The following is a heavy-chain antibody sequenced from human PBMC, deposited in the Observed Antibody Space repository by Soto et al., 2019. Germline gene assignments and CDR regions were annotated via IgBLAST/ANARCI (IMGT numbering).Heavy chain of an antibody. CDR1: GFTFSHVW. CDR3: TTAAGGMWGADY. V-gene: IGHV3-15*01. J-gene: IGHJ4*02. CDR2: VKSKSDGATT. D-gene: IGHD1-26*01. Sequence: GGSLRLSCAASGFTFSHVWMSWVRQAPGKGLEWVGRVKSKSDGATTDYAAPVKGRFTVSRDDSQNTLSLQMDSLKIEDTAVYFCTTAAGGMWGADYWGQGTPVTVSS.